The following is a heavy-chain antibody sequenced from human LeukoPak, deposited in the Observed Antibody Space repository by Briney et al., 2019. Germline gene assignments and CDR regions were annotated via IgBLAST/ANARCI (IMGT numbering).Heavy chain of an antibody. Sequence: ASVKVPCKASGYTFTSYGISWVRQAPGQGLEWMGWISAYNGNTNYAQKLQGRVTMTRNTSISTAYMELSGLKSEDTAVYYCARSRVDNYDSRGRHYYFDYWGQGTLVTVSS. D-gene: IGHD3-22*01. CDR3: ARSRVDNYDSRGRHYYFDY. CDR1: GYTFTSYG. V-gene: IGHV1-18*01. CDR2: ISAYNGNT. J-gene: IGHJ4*02.